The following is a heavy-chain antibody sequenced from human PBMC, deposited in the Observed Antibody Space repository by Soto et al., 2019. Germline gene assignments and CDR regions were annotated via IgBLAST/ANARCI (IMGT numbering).Heavy chain of an antibody. CDR3: VKGATWNTSLGVDV. Sequence: EVQLLESGGGLVQPGGSLRLACAASGFAFNSYAMTWVRQAPGKGLEWVSDISNSGVKTYYAESVKGRFTVSRDNSINTVYLEMNTLRVADTAVYYCVKGATWNTSLGVDVWGQGTTVSVSS. D-gene: IGHD1-1*01. CDR2: ISNSGVKT. CDR1: GFAFNSYA. V-gene: IGHV3-23*01. J-gene: IGHJ6*02.